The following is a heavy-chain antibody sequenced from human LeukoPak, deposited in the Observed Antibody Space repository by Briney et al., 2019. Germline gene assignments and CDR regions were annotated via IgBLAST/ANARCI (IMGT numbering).Heavy chain of an antibody. Sequence: PGGSLRLSCAASGFTFSSYAMSWVRQAPGKGLEWVSAISGSGGSTYYADSVKGRFTISRDNSKNTLYLQMNSLRAEDTAVYYYAKKGDMNGGAFDIWGQGTMVTVSS. CDR2: ISGSGGST. D-gene: IGHD2-15*01. J-gene: IGHJ3*02. CDR3: AKKGDMNGGAFDI. V-gene: IGHV3-23*01. CDR1: GFTFSSYA.